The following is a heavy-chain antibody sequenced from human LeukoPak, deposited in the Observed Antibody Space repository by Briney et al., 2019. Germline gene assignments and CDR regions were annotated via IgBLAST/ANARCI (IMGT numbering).Heavy chain of an antibody. CDR3: ARDHPPGGGYNSWYFDY. Sequence: SETLSLTXTVSGGSISSYYWSWIRQPAGKGLEWIGRIYTSGSTNYNPSLKSRVTMSVDTSKNQFSLKLSSVTAADTAVYYCARDHPPGGGYNSWYFDYWGQGTLVTVSS. CDR2: IYTSGST. D-gene: IGHD5-24*01. V-gene: IGHV4-4*07. J-gene: IGHJ4*02. CDR1: GGSISSYY.